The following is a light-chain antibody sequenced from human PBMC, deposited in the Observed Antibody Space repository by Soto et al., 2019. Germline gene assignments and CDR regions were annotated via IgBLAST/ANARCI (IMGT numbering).Light chain of an antibody. J-gene: IGLJ2*01. Sequence: SSELTQAPSVSVSPGQTATITCSGDRLGAKHAFWYQQKAGQSPVLVVYQSNKRPSGIPERFSGFNSGNTATLTISGTQPMDEADYYCQAWDASTAVFGGGTKLTVL. CDR1: RLGAKH. V-gene: IGLV3-1*01. CDR2: QSN. CDR3: QAWDASTAV.